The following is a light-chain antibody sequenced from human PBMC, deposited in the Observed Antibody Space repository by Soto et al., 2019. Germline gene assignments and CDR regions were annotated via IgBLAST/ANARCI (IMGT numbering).Light chain of an antibody. CDR3: CSYVGGTTFDGV. CDR1: SSDVGSDNL. J-gene: IGLJ3*02. CDR2: EVN. V-gene: IGLV2-23*02. Sequence: QSALTQPASVSGSPGQSITISCTGTSSDVGSDNLVSWYQQHPGKAPKLMIYEVNKRPSGVSNRFSGSKSGNTASLTISGLQAEDEADYYCCSYVGGTTFDGVFGGGTKLTVL.